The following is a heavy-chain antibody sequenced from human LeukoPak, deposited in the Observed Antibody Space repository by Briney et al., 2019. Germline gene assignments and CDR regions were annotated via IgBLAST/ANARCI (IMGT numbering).Heavy chain of an antibody. CDR3: ARDNSVRDEAWWFNP. CDR2: ISPSGGAT. J-gene: IGHJ5*02. Sequence: GASVRVSCTAFGYTFTSNYMHWVRQAPGQGPEWIGVISPSGGATNYAQRLRGRVTLTRDIATSTQYLEMSSLRCEDTALYYCARDNSVRDEAWWFNPWGQGTLVTVSS. CDR1: GYTFTSNY. D-gene: IGHD5-24*01. V-gene: IGHV1-46*04.